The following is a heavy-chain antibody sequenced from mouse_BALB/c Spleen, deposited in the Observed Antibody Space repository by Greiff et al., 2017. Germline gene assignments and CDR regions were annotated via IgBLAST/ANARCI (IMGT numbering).Heavy chain of an antibody. D-gene: IGHD2-1*01. Sequence: QVQLQQSGAELARPGASVKLSCKASGYTFTSYWMQWVKQRPGQGLEWIGAIYPGDGDTRYTQKFKGKATLTADKSSSTAYMQLSSLASEDSAVYYCARGAPYGNYDAMDYWGQGTSVTVSS. CDR2: IYPGDGDT. J-gene: IGHJ4*01. CDR3: ARGAPYGNYDAMDY. V-gene: IGHV1-87*01. CDR1: GYTFTSYW.